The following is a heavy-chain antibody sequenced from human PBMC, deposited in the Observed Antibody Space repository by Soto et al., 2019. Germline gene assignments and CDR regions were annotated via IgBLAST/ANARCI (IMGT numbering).Heavy chain of an antibody. V-gene: IGHV1-58*02. CDR1: GFTFTSSA. Sequence: ASVKVSCKASGFTFTSSAMQWVRQARGQRLEWIGWIVVGSGNTNYAQKFQERVTITRDMSTSTAYMELSSLRSEDTAVYYCAARVYYYDSSGHRGMDVWGQGTTVPV. J-gene: IGHJ6*02. D-gene: IGHD3-22*01. CDR3: AARVYYYDSSGHRGMDV. CDR2: IVVGSGNT.